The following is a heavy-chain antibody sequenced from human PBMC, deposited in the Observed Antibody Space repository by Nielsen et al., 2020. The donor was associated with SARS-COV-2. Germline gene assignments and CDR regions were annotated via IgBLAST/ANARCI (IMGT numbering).Heavy chain of an antibody. J-gene: IGHJ5*02. Sequence: GGSLRLSCAASGFTFSTYWMHWVRQAPGEGLVWVSRINSDGSTTTYADSVKGRFTISRDNAKNTLYLQMNSLRAEDTAVYYCAREFNSGYYGNRFDPWGQGTLVTVSS. CDR3: AREFNSGYYGNRFDP. CDR1: GFTFSTYW. CDR2: INSDGSTT. V-gene: IGHV3-74*01. D-gene: IGHD3-22*01.